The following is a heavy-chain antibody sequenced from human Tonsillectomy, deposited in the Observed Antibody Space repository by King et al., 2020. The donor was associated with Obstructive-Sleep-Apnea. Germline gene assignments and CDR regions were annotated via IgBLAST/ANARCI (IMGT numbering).Heavy chain of an antibody. CDR3: ARADYDSTGQQYYFDC. Sequence: RLQESGPGLVKPSETLSLTCTVSGGSVFSSSFYWGWIRQPPGKGLEWIGSIYYSGDTYYNPSLKSRVTMSVDTSKNLFSLKMKSVTAADTAVYYCARADYDSTGQQYYFDCWGQGSLVTVSS. D-gene: IGHD3-22*01. CDR2: IYYSGDT. CDR1: GGSVFSSSFY. V-gene: IGHV4-39*07. J-gene: IGHJ4*02.